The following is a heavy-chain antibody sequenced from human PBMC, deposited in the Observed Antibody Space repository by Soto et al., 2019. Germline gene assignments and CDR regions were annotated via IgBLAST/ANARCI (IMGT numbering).Heavy chain of an antibody. CDR2: IGGTGADT. CDR1: RFTFSDYA. D-gene: IGHD6-19*01. Sequence: EVKLLESGGGLVQPGGSLTLSCAASRFTFSDYAMSWVRQAPGKGLEWVSAIGGTGADTYYADSVRGRFTVSRDNSKNTLFLQLNSLRDEDTAVYYCAKDAVAYNGKWDWFDSWGQGTLVTVSS. CDR3: AKDAVAYNGKWDWFDS. J-gene: IGHJ5*01. V-gene: IGHV3-23*01.